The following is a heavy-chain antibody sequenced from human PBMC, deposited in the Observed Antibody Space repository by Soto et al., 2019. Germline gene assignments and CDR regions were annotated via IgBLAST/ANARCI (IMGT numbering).Heavy chain of an antibody. D-gene: IGHD6-13*01. Sequence: GGSLRLSCAASGFSFSNYAMHWVRQAPGKGLEYVSSITRDGDTTYYVKSVKGRFTVSRDNSKNTLYLQMGSLRVDDMAVYYCARGSSSSYSPGDVRGQRTPVTVSS. CDR3: ARGSSSSYSPGDV. V-gene: IGHV3-64*01. CDR1: GFSFSNYA. CDR2: ITRDGDTT. J-gene: IGHJ4*02.